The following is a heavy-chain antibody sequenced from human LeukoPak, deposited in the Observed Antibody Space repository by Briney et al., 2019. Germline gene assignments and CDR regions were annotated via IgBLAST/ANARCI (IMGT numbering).Heavy chain of an antibody. CDR3: ARDLYRDSLPVSWFDP. J-gene: IGHJ5*02. Sequence: GASVKVSCKASGSTFTSYGISWVRQAPGQGLEWMGWISDYNGNTNYAQKLQGRVTMTTDTSTSTAYMELRSLRSDDTAVYYCARDLYRDSLPVSWFDPWGQGTLVTVSS. V-gene: IGHV1-18*01. D-gene: IGHD4-11*01. CDR2: ISDYNGNT. CDR1: GSTFTSYG.